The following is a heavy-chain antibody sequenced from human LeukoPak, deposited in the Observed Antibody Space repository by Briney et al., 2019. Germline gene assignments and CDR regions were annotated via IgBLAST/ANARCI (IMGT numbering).Heavy chain of an antibody. V-gene: IGHV3-21*01. CDR2: IRSSSSYI. J-gene: IGHJ4*02. D-gene: IGHD1-26*01. CDR1: GFTFSSYS. CDR3: ARDSAVDY. Sequence: GGSLRPSCAASGFTFSSYSMNWVRQAPGKGLELVSSIRSSSSYIYYADSVKGRFTIARDNGKNSLYLQMTSLRAEDTAVYYCARDSAVDYWGQGTLVTVSS.